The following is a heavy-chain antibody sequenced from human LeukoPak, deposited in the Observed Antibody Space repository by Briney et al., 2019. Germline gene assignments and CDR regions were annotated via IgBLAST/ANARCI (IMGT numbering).Heavy chain of an antibody. V-gene: IGHV3-7*01. Sequence: GGSLRLSCAASGFTFSSYWVDWVRQAPGKGLEWVANIKQDGSEKYYVDSVKGRFTISRDNAKNSLYLQMNSLSAEDTAVYYCTRGGYTSSSMGVNDFWGQGTLVTVSS. D-gene: IGHD6-13*01. CDR1: GFTFSSYW. CDR2: IKQDGSEK. J-gene: IGHJ4*02. CDR3: TRGGYTSSSMGVNDF.